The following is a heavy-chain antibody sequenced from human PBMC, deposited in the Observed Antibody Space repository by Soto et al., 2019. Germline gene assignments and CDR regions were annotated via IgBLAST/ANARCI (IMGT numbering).Heavy chain of an antibody. CDR1: GYTFTSYA. J-gene: IGHJ4*02. Sequence: ASVKVSCKASGYTFTSYAMHWVRQAPGQRLEWMGWINAGNGNTKYSQKFLGRLTITAEESTSTAYMDLSSLRSEDTAVYFCATERVQGLFTGWGQGTVVTVSS. D-gene: IGHD2-15*01. V-gene: IGHV1-3*01. CDR3: ATERVQGLFTG. CDR2: INAGNGNT.